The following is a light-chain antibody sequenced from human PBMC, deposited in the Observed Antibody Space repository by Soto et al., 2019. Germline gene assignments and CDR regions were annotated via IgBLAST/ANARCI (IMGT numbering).Light chain of an antibody. CDR1: QGVSSY. V-gene: IGKV3-11*01. Sequence: EIVLTQSPGTLSLAPGERATLSCRASQGVSSYLAWYQQKPGQAPRLLIYAASSRAAGIPARFSGSGSGTDFTLTISSLEPEDFAVYYCQQRSSWPLTFGGGTEVEIK. J-gene: IGKJ4*01. CDR3: QQRSSWPLT. CDR2: AAS.